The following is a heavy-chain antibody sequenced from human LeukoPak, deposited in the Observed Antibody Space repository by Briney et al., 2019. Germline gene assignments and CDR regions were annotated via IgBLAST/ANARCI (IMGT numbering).Heavy chain of an antibody. J-gene: IGHJ4*02. CDR2: INPNSGGT. Sequence: ASVKVSCKASGYTFTGYHMHWVRQAPGQGLEWMGWINPNSGGTNYAQKFQGWVTMTRDTSISTAYMELSRLRSDDTAVYYCARGGFLRDYVWGSYRNLDYWGQGTLVTVSS. CDR1: GYTFTGYH. D-gene: IGHD3-16*02. CDR3: ARGGFLRDYVWGSYRNLDY. V-gene: IGHV1-2*04.